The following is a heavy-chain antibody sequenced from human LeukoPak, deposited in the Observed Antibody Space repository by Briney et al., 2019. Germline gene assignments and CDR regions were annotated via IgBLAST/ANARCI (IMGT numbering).Heavy chain of an antibody. Sequence: SETLSLTCAVSGGSITSHSWWSWVRQPPGKGLEWIGEIYHGGDTNYDPSVKSRVTMSVDKSKNHFSLNLRSVTAADTAVYYCAKTISFRVDYWGQGTLVTVSS. CDR1: GGSITSHSW. CDR3: AKTISFRVDY. D-gene: IGHD1-14*01. J-gene: IGHJ4*02. V-gene: IGHV4-4*02. CDR2: IYHGGDT.